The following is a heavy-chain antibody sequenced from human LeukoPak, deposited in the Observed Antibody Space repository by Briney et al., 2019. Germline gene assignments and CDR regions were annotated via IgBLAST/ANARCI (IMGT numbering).Heavy chain of an antibody. J-gene: IGHJ4*02. CDR2: VHTSGNP. D-gene: IGHD3-10*01. CDR1: GASISSGSDY. V-gene: IGHV4-61*02. CDR3: ASSSADPPGTMVRGGVDY. Sequence: SQTLSLTCSVSGASISSGSDYWSWIRQPAGKALEWVGRVHTSGNPNYNPSLENRVSISVDRSKNQFSLQLNSVTAADTAVYYCASSSADPPGTMVRGGVDYWGQGTLVTVSS.